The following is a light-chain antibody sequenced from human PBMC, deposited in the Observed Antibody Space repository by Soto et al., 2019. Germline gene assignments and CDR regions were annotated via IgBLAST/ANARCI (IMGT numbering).Light chain of an antibody. Sequence: QSVLSQPPSASGTPGQRVTISCSGSSSNIGSNPVSWYQQFPGTAPKLLIYFNIQRPSGVPDRFSGSKSGTSASLAISGLQSEDEADYYCAAWDDSLNGYVFGTGTKVTVL. CDR3: AAWDDSLNGYV. CDR2: FNI. CDR1: SSNIGSNP. J-gene: IGLJ1*01. V-gene: IGLV1-44*01.